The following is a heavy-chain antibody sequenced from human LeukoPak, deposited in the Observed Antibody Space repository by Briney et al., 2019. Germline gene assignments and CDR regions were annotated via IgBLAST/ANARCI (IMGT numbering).Heavy chain of an antibody. CDR3: AADVPGGSYPTDY. Sequence: ASVKVSCKASGYTFTSYAMHWVRQAPGQRLEWMGWINAGNGNTKYSQKFQGRVTITRDTSASTAYMELSSLRSDDTAVYYCAADVPGGSYPTDYWGQGTLVTVSS. J-gene: IGHJ4*02. CDR1: GYTFTSYA. D-gene: IGHD1-26*01. CDR2: INAGNGNT. V-gene: IGHV1-3*01.